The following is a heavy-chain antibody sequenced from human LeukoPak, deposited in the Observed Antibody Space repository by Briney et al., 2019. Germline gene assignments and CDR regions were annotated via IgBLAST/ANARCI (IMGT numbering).Heavy chain of an antibody. V-gene: IGHV4-59*01. CDR1: GGSISSYY. D-gene: IGHD6-19*01. Sequence: SETLSLTRTVSGGSISSYYWSWIRQPPGKGLEWIGYIYYSGSTNYNPSLKSRVTISVDTSKNQFSLKLSSVTAADTAVYYCARAGLAVAGIDYWGQGTLVTVSS. J-gene: IGHJ4*02. CDR2: IYYSGST. CDR3: ARAGLAVAGIDY.